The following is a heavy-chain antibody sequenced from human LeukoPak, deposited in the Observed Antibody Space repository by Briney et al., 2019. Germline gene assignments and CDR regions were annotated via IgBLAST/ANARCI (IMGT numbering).Heavy chain of an antibody. D-gene: IGHD5-18*01. V-gene: IGHV4-39*01. J-gene: IGHJ3*02. CDR2: IYYSGST. Sequence: PSETLSLTCTVSGGSISSSSYYWGWIRQPPGKGLEWIGSIYYSGSTYYNPSLKSRVTISVDTSKNQFSLKLSSVTAADTAVYYCARYSYGYLAFDIWGQGTMVTVSS. CDR3: ARYSYGYLAFDI. CDR1: GGSISSSSYY.